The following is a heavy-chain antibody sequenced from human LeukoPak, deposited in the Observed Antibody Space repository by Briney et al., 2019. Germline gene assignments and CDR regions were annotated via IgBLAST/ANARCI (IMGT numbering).Heavy chain of an antibody. CDR3: ARGEATIYYFDY. CDR2: INHSGST. Sequence: PSETLSLTCAVYGGSFSGYYWSWIRQPPGKGLEWIGEINHSGSTNYNPSLKSRVTIPVDTSKNQFSLKLSSVTAADTAVYYCARGEATIYYFDYWGQGTLVTVSS. J-gene: IGHJ4*02. D-gene: IGHD5-24*01. V-gene: IGHV4-34*01. CDR1: GGSFSGYY.